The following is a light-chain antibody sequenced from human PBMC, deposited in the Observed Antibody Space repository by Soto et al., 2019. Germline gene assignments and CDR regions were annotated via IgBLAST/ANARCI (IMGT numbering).Light chain of an antibody. Sequence: QSALPQPASVSGSPGQSITISCTGTSSDVGSYNFVSWYQQHPGKAPKDMIYEGSKRPSGVSNRFSGSKSGNTASLTISGLQAEDEGDYYCCYYDGISTWVLGGGTKL. V-gene: IGLV2-23*01. CDR3: CYYDGISTWV. J-gene: IGLJ3*02. CDR2: EGS. CDR1: SSDVGSYNF.